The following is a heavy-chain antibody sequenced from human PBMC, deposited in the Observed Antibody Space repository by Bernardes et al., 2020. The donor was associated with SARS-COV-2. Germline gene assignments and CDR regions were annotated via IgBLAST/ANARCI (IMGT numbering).Heavy chain of an antibody. J-gene: IGHJ4*02. D-gene: IGHD3-16*02. V-gene: IGHV1-18*01. CDR1: GYTFSSYG. CDR2: ISAYNGNT. CDR3: ARDYVTLLGLVSVMGY. Sequence: ASMKVSCKASGYTFSSYGISWVRQAPGQGLEWMGWISAYNGNTNYAQKLQGRVTMTTDTSTSTAYMELRSLRSDDTAVYYCARDYVTLLGLVSVMGYWGQGTLVTVSS.